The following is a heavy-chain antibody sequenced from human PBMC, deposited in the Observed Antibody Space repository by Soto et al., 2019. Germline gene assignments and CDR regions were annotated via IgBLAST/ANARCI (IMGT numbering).Heavy chain of an antibody. CDR3: ARKIRIPVFGRYYFDY. CDR2: ISYSGGT. V-gene: IGHV4-39*01. CDR1: GGSISSSSSYY. J-gene: IGHJ4*02. Sequence: QLQLQESGPRLVKPSETLSLTCTVSGGSISSSSSYYWGWIRQPPGQGLEWIGSISYSGGTYYNPSLDSRVTISADTPKTKFSLQLSSATAADTAVYFCARKIRIPVFGRYYFDYWGKGTLLTVSS. D-gene: IGHD3-3*01.